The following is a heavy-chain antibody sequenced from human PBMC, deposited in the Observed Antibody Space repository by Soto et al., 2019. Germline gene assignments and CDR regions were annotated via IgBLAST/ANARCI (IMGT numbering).Heavy chain of an antibody. CDR1: GFTFSSYA. CDR2: ISGSGGSI. Sequence: GGSLRLSCAASGFTFSSYAMSWVRQAPGKGLEWVSAISGSGGSIYYADSVKGRFTISRDNSKNTLYLQMNSLRGEDTAVYYSAKGPDYDFWSGTTMDVWGKGTTVTVSS. V-gene: IGHV3-23*01. D-gene: IGHD3-3*01. J-gene: IGHJ6*03. CDR3: AKGPDYDFWSGTTMDV.